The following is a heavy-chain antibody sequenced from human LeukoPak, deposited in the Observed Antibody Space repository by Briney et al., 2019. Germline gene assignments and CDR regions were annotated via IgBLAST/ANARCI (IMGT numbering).Heavy chain of an antibody. Sequence: AGGSLRLSGAASGFSFSSYYMSWVRQAPGKGLGWLALINPDGSERYYVDSVKGRFTISRDNAKNSLYLQMDSLRDDDTAMYFCPRDLAAVPGPRMDVWGQGTTVTVSS. CDR2: INPDGSER. CDR1: GFSFSSYY. J-gene: IGHJ6*02. D-gene: IGHD6-19*01. V-gene: IGHV3-7*03. CDR3: PRDLAAVPGPRMDV.